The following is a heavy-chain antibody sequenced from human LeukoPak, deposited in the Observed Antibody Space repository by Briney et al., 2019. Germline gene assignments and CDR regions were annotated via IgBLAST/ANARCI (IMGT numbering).Heavy chain of an antibody. J-gene: IGHJ6*02. CDR3: ARGGDYYDSSGYFIYYGMDV. V-gene: IGHV3-74*01. Sequence: PGRSLRLSCAASGFTFSSYWMHWVRQAPGKGLVWVSRINSDGSSTSYADSVKGRFTISRDNAKNTLYLQMNSLRAEDTAVYYCARGGDYYDSSGYFIYYGMDVWGQGTTVTVSS. D-gene: IGHD3-22*01. CDR2: INSDGSST. CDR1: GFTFSSYW.